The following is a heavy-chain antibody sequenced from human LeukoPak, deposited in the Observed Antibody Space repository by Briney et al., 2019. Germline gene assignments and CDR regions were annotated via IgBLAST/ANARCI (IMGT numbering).Heavy chain of an antibody. D-gene: IGHD6-6*01. CDR3: ARYGSSSRRPLGY. J-gene: IGHJ4*02. Sequence: PSETLSLTCAVYGGSFSGYYWSWIRQPPGKGLEWIGEINHSGSTNYNPSLKSRVTISVDTSKNQFSLKLSSVTAADTAVYYCARYGSSSRRPLGYWGQGTLVTVSS. CDR2: INHSGST. CDR1: GGSFSGYY. V-gene: IGHV4-34*01.